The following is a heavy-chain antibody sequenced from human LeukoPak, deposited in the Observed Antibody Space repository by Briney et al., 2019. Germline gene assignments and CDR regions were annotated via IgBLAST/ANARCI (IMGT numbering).Heavy chain of an antibody. CDR1: GFTFSSYA. CDR3: AKCSGGSCYSAQDY. D-gene: IGHD2-15*01. CDR2: ISGSGGST. J-gene: IGHJ4*02. Sequence: GGTLRLSCAASGFTFSSYAMSWVRQAPGKGLEWVSCISGSGGSTYYADSVKGRFTISRDNSKNTLYLQMDSLRAEDTAVYYCAKCSGGSCYSAQDYWGQGPLVTVSS. V-gene: IGHV3-23*01.